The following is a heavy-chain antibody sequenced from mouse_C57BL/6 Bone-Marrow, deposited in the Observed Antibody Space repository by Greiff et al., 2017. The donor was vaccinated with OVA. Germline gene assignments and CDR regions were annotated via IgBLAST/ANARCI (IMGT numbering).Heavy chain of an antibody. D-gene: IGHD2-4*01. CDR1: GFTFSSYA. Sequence: EVQLVESGGGLVKPGGSLKLSCAASGFTFSSYAMSWVRQTPEKRLEWVATISDGGSYTYYPDNVKGRFTISRDNAKNNLYLQMGHLKSEDTAMYYCAREGIYYDYGAGYAMDYWGQGTSVTVSS. J-gene: IGHJ4*01. CDR3: AREGIYYDYGAGYAMDY. V-gene: IGHV5-4*01. CDR2: ISDGGSYT.